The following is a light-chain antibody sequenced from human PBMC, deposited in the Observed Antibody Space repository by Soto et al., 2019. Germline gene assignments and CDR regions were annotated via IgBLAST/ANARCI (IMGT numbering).Light chain of an antibody. CDR2: EVS. CDR3: SSYTSTNTL. V-gene: IGLV2-14*01. CDR1: SSDVGAHDY. J-gene: IGLJ3*02. Sequence: QSALTQPASVSGSPGQSITISCTGTSSDVGAHDYVSWYQQHPGKAPKLMIYEVSYRPSGVSNRFSGSKSGNTASLTISGLQAEDEATYYCSSYTSTNTLFGRGTKLTVL.